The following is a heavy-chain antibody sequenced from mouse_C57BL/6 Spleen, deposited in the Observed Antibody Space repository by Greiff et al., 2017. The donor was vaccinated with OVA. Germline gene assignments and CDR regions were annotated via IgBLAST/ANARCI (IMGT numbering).Heavy chain of an antibody. J-gene: IGHJ1*03. CDR3: ARNYYGPWYFDV. CDR1: GFTFSDYG. CDR2: ISSGSSTI. D-gene: IGHD1-2*01. Sequence: EVKLQESGGGLVKPGGSLKLSCAASGFTFSDYGMHWVRQAPEQGLEWVAYISSGSSTIYYADTVTGRFTISRDNAKNTLFLQMTSLRSEDTAMYYCARNYYGPWYFDVWGTGTTVTVSS. V-gene: IGHV5-17*01.